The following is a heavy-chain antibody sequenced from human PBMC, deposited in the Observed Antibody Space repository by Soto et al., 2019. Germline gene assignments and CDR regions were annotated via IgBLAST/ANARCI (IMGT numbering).Heavy chain of an antibody. D-gene: IGHD4-17*01. V-gene: IGHV3-33*01. CDR1: GFTFSNYA. CDR3: ARDSGGDYHNYYMDV. Sequence: QMQLVESGGGVVQPGTSLRLSCAASGFTFSNYAMHWVRQAPGKGLEWVTIIWYDGSDKNYGDSVKGRFTISRDNSKNTMYLQMNSLRVEDTAVYYCARDSGGDYHNYYMDVWGKGTTDTVSS. CDR2: IWYDGSDK. J-gene: IGHJ6*03.